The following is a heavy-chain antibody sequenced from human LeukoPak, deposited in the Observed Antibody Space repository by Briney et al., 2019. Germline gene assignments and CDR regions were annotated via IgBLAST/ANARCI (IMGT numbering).Heavy chain of an antibody. V-gene: IGHV4-34*01. CDR3: ARGYSSGWNYFDY. Sequence: SETLSLTCAVYGGSFSGYYWSWIRQPPTKGLEWIGEINHSGGTNYNPSLKSRVTISIDTSKNQFSLKLSSVTAADTAVYYCARGYSSGWNYFDYWGQGTLVTVSS. J-gene: IGHJ4*02. D-gene: IGHD6-25*01. CDR1: GGSFSGYY. CDR2: INHSGGT.